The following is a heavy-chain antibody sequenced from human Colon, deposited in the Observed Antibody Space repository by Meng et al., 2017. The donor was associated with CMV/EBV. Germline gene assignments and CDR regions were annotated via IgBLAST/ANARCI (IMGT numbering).Heavy chain of an antibody. CDR3: TSPLSSIWYDS. D-gene: IGHD6-13*01. CDR1: GDTFSGYY. Sequence: SVKVSCKASGDTFSGYYIQWVRLAPGQGLEWMGWINVDSGVTNYAQKFQGRVTMTRDTSITTAYMEISSLKSDDTAVYYCTSPLSSIWYDSWGQGTLVTVSS. CDR2: INVDSGVT. V-gene: IGHV1-2*02. J-gene: IGHJ5*01.